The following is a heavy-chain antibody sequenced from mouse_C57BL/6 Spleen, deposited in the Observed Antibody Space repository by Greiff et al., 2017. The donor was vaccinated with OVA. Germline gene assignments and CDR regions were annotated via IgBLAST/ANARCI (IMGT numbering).Heavy chain of an antibody. CDR2: IHPNSGST. CDR3: AREEGHFDY. CDR1: GYTFTSHW. Sequence: QVQLQQPGAELVKPGASVKLSRKASGYTFTSHWMHRVKQRPGQGLEWIGMIHPNSGSTNYNEKFKSKATLAVDKSSSTAYMQLSSLTSEDSAVYYCAREEGHFDYWGKGITLTVSS. V-gene: IGHV1-64*01. J-gene: IGHJ2*01.